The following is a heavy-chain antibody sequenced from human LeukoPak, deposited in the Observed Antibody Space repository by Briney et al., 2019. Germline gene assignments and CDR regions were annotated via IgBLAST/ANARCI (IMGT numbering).Heavy chain of an antibody. Sequence: GRSLRLSCAASGCTLSSYAMHWVRQAPGKGLEWVAVISYDGSNKYYADSVKGRFTISRDNSKNTLYLQMNSLRAEDTAVYYCARFFSRAFDYWGQGTLVTVSS. D-gene: IGHD3-10*01. CDR3: ARFFSRAFDY. CDR2: ISYDGSNK. V-gene: IGHV3-30-3*01. J-gene: IGHJ4*02. CDR1: GCTLSSYA.